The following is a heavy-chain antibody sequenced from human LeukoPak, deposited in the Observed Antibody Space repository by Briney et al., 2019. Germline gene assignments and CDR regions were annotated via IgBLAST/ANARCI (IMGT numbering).Heavy chain of an antibody. CDR2: ISSSGSTI. J-gene: IGHJ5*02. V-gene: IGHV3-11*01. Sequence: PGGSLRLSCAASGFTFSDYYMSWIRQAPGKGLECVSYISSSGSTIYYADSVKGRFTISRDNAKNSLYLQMNSLRAGDTAVYYCARDSPGSRSNNWFDPWGQGTLVTVSS. CDR1: GFTFSDYY. D-gene: IGHD3-10*01. CDR3: ARDSPGSRSNNWFDP.